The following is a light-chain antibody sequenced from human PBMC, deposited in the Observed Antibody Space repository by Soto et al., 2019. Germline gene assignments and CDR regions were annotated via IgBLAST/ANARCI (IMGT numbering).Light chain of an antibody. V-gene: IGKV3-15*01. CDR3: QQYNNWPPWT. Sequence: EVVMKQSPATLSVSQGERATLSCRASQSVTTNMAWYQQKPGQAPRLLIYGASTRATGIPARFSGSGSGTDFTLTISSLQSEDFAVYYCQQYNNWPPWTFGQGTMVDIK. CDR1: QSVTTN. CDR2: GAS. J-gene: IGKJ1*01.